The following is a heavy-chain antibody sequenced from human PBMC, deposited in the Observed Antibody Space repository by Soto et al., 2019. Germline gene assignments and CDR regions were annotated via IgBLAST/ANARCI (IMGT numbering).Heavy chain of an antibody. CDR3: VGGQYDFDY. J-gene: IGHJ4*02. V-gene: IGHV3-30*03. Sequence: QVQLVESGGGVVQPGGSLRLSCAASGFPFSSYGMHWVRQVPGKGLVWVAVINYDGSHKNYADSVKGRFTISRDNAASTLYLQMNSLRPEDTALYYCVGGQYDFDYRGQGTLVTVSP. CDR1: GFPFSSYG. D-gene: IGHD3-10*01. CDR2: INYDGSHK.